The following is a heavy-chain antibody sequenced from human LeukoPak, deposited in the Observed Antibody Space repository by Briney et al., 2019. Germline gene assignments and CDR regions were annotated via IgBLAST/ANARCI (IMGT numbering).Heavy chain of an antibody. Sequence: GGSLRLSCAASGFTFSSYGMHWVRQAPGKGLEWVAFIWYDGSNKYYADSVKGRFTISRDNSKNTLYLQMNRLRAEDTAVYYCTKRSRRLTIVRGVPREDVWGQGTTVTVSS. CDR3: TKRSRRLTIVRGVPREDV. CDR2: IWYDGSNK. J-gene: IGHJ6*02. D-gene: IGHD3-10*01. CDR1: GFTFSSYG. V-gene: IGHV3-30*02.